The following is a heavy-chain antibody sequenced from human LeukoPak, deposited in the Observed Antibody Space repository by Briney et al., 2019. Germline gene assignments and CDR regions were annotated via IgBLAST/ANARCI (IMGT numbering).Heavy chain of an antibody. CDR1: GFTVNNNY. J-gene: IGHJ4*02. V-gene: IGHV3-53*01. D-gene: IGHD3-16*01. CDR2: IYSGGST. Sequence: GGSLRLSCAASGFTVNNNYMSWVRQAPGKGLEWVSVIYSGGSTYYADSVKGRFTISRDNSKNTLYPQMNSLRAEDTAVYYCSRWPTWGIDYWGQGTLVTVSS. CDR3: SRWPTWGIDY.